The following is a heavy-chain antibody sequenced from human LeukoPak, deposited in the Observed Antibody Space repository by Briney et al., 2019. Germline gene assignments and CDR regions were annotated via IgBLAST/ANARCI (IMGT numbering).Heavy chain of an antibody. CDR1: GFTFDDYG. J-gene: IGHJ4*02. Sequence: RSGGSLRLSCAASGFTFDDYGMSWVRQAPGKGLEWVSGINWNGGSTGYADSVKGRFTISRDNAKNSLYLQMNSLRAEDTALYYCARGSYYHDSSGYYFDYWGQGTLVTVSS. D-gene: IGHD3-22*01. CDR2: INWNGGST. V-gene: IGHV3-20*04. CDR3: ARGSYYHDSSGYYFDY.